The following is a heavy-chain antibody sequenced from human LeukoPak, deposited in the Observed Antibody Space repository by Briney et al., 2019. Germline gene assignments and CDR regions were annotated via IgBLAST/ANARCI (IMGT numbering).Heavy chain of an antibody. J-gene: IGHJ6*03. Sequence: ASVKVSCKASGYTFSNYGISWVRQAPGQGLEWMGWISSYNDNTNYAQKLQGRVTMTTDTSTSTAYMELRSLRSEDTAMYFCARAGPEADDYGDYRYYYYMDVWGKGTTVSISS. D-gene: IGHD4-17*01. CDR2: ISSYNDNT. CDR1: GYTFSNYG. V-gene: IGHV1-18*01. CDR3: ARAGPEADDYGDYRYYYYMDV.